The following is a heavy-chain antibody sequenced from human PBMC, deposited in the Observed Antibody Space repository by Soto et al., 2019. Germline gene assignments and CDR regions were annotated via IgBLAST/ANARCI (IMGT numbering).Heavy chain of an antibody. Sequence: EVQLVESGGGLVQPGGSLRLSCAASGFSFSSHYMHWVRQVPGKGLVWVSCINTDGRTTSYADSVKGRFTISRDNAKSTLYLQMNSLGAEDTAVYYCARGSTVSGTVYWGQGTLVNVSS. D-gene: IGHD6-19*01. CDR1: GFSFSSHY. CDR3: ARGSTVSGTVY. V-gene: IGHV3-74*01. J-gene: IGHJ4*02. CDR2: INTDGRTT.